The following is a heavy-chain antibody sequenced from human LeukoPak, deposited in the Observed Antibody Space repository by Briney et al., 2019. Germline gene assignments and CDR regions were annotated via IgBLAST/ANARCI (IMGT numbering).Heavy chain of an antibody. CDR2: ISGSGGST. V-gene: IGHV3-23*01. D-gene: IGHD6-13*01. CDR1: GFTFSSYA. CDR3: AKGNSSSWYAPLDY. Sequence: PGGSLRLSCAASGFTFSSYAMSWVRQAPGKGLEWVSAISGSGGSTYYADSVKGRFTISRDNSKNTLYLQMNSLRAGDTAIYYCAKGNSSSWYAPLDYWGQGTLVTASS. J-gene: IGHJ4*02.